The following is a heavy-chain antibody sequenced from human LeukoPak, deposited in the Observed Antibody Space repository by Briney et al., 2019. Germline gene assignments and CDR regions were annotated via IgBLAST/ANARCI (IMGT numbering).Heavy chain of an antibody. D-gene: IGHD3-9*01. CDR2: ISGSSSTI. J-gene: IGHJ4*02. V-gene: IGHV3-48*01. CDR3: VTNFDPDVD. CDR1: GFSFSSNS. Sequence: GGPLRLSCAASGFSFSSNSMNWVRQAPGKGLEWVSYISGSSSTIYYAVSVKGRFHISRHNDKNTLYLQMNSLRAEDTAVYYCVTNFDPDVDWGQGTLVTVSS.